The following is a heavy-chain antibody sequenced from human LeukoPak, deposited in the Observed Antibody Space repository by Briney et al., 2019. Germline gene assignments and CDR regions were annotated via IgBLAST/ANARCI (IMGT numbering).Heavy chain of an antibody. CDR2: IIPIFGTA. J-gene: IGHJ4*02. CDR3: ARGIGDYYGSGSYIDY. CDR1: GGTFSSYA. V-gene: IGHV1-69*13. D-gene: IGHD3-10*01. Sequence: SVKVSCKASGGTFSSYAISWVRQTPGQGLEWMGGIIPIFGTANYAQKFQGRVTITADESTSTAYMELSSLRSEDTAVYYCARGIGDYYGSGSYIDYWGQGTLVTVSS.